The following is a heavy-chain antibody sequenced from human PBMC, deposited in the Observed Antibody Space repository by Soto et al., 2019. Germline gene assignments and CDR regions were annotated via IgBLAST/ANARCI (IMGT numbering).Heavy chain of an antibody. Sequence: SETLSLTCTVSGGSISRGDYYWSWIRQPPGKGPEWIGYIYYSGTTYYNPSLQSRLTISVDTSKNQFSLTLSSVSAADTAVYFCARDLHDTSGFYYDSWGQGALVTVCS. CDR2: IYYSGTT. D-gene: IGHD3-22*01. CDR3: ARDLHDTSGFYYDS. J-gene: IGHJ4*02. CDR1: GGSISRGDYY. V-gene: IGHV4-30-4*01.